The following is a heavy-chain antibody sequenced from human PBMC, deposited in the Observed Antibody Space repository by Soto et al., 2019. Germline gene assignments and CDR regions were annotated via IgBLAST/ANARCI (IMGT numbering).Heavy chain of an antibody. V-gene: IGHV1-69*13. Sequence: SAKGSCKASSGNFTSHAVSWVRQAPGQGLEFMGGIMPIFATTNYAQKFRGRVTITADEPASTVYMELRSLRSEDTDVYYCARVSGRGWYNWFDPWGQGTPVTVSS. CDR1: SGNFTSHA. CDR2: IMPIFATT. D-gene: IGHD6-19*01. CDR3: ARVSGRGWYNWFDP. J-gene: IGHJ5*02.